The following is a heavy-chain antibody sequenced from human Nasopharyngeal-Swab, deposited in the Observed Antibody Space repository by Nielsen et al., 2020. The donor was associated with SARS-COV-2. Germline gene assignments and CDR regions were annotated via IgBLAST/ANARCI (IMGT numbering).Heavy chain of an antibody. Sequence: SVKVSCKASGGTFISYAISWVRQAPGQGLEWMGGIIPILGIANYAQKFQGRVTITADKSTSTAYMELSSLRSEDTAMYYCARAMATVGAVYYYGMDVWGQGTTVTVSS. CDR1: GGTFISYA. D-gene: IGHD4-23*01. CDR2: IIPILGIA. CDR3: ARAMATVGAVYYYGMDV. J-gene: IGHJ6*02. V-gene: IGHV1-69*10.